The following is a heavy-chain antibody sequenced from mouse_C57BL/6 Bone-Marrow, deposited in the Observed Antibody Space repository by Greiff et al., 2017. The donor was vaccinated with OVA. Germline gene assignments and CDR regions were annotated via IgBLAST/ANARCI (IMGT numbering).Heavy chain of an antibody. J-gene: IGHJ1*03. D-gene: IGHD1-1*01. CDR1: GYTFTSYG. Sequence: VQLQQSGAELARPGASVKLSCKASGYTFTSYGISWVKQRTGQGLEWIGEIYPRSGNTYYNEKFKGKATLTADKSSSTAYMELRSLTSEDSAVYFCARGAYYGSRGYFDVWGTGTTVTVSS. V-gene: IGHV1-81*01. CDR3: ARGAYYGSRGYFDV. CDR2: IYPRSGNT.